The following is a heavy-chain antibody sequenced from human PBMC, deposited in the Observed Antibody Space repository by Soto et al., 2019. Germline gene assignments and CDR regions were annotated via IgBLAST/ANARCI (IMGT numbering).Heavy chain of an antibody. Sequence: NPSETLSLTCAVYGGSFSGYYWSWIRQPPGKGLEWLGEINHSGSTNYNPSLKGRVTISVDTSKNQFSLKLSSVTAADTAVYFCASPTESGMDVWGQGTTVTVSS. J-gene: IGHJ6*02. CDR3: ASPTESGMDV. V-gene: IGHV4-34*01. CDR2: INHSGST. CDR1: GGSFSGYY. D-gene: IGHD1-26*01.